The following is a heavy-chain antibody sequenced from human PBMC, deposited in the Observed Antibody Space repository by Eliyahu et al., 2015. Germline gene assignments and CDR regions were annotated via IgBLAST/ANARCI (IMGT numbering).Heavy chain of an antibody. CDR2: ISGSGDYT. CDR3: AKTGGTGVVSLAYFDY. J-gene: IGHJ4*02. CDR1: GFTFSSLG. V-gene: IGHV3-23*01. Sequence: EVQLLESGGGLVQPGGSLRLSCAASGFTFSSLGMXWVRXTPGKGLEWVSVISGSGDYTNSADSVKGRFSTSRDNSKNTLYLQMNSLRGEDTAVYYCAKTGGTGVVSLAYFDYWGRGTLVTVSS. D-gene: IGHD1-26*01.